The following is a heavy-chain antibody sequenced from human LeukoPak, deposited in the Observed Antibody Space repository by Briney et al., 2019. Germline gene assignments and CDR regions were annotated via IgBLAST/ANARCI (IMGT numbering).Heavy chain of an antibody. Sequence: GGSLRLSCAASGFTFSSYAMTWVRQAPGKGLEWVSTISGSGGSTYYADSVKGRCTISRDNSKNTLYLQMNNLRAEDTAVYYCAKDTGSRAVAGTRFDYWGQGTLVTVSS. J-gene: IGHJ4*02. CDR1: GFTFSSYA. CDR3: AKDTGSRAVAGTRFDY. CDR2: ISGSGGST. V-gene: IGHV3-23*01. D-gene: IGHD6-19*01.